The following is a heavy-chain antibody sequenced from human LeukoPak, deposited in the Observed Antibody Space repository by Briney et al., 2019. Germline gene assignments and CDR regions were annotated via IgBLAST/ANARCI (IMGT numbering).Heavy chain of an antibody. J-gene: IGHJ4*02. CDR1: GGSFSGYY. D-gene: IGHD6-13*01. Sequence: PSETLSLTCAVYGGSFSGYYWSWIRQPPGKGLEWIGEINHSGSTNYNPSLKSRVTISVDTSKNQFSLKLSSVTAADTAVYYCARGPIAAAGYDYRGQGTLVTVSS. CDR2: INHSGST. CDR3: ARGPIAAAGYDY. V-gene: IGHV4-34*01.